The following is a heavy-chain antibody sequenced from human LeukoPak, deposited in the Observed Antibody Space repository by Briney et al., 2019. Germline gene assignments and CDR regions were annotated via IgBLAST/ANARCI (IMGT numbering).Heavy chain of an antibody. D-gene: IGHD3-22*01. J-gene: IGHJ4*02. CDR3: ARGYYYDSSGPLDY. CDR2: ISAYNGNT. CDR1: GYTFTSYG. Sequence: ASVTVSCTASGYTFTSYGISWVRQAPGQGLEWMGWISAYNGNTNYAQKLQGRVTMTTDTSTSTAYMELRSLRSDDTAVYYCARGYYYDSSGPLDYWGQGTLVTVSS. V-gene: IGHV1-18*01.